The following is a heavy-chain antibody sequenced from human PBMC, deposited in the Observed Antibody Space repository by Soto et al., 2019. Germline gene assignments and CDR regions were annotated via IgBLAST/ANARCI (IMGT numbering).Heavy chain of an antibody. CDR3: ARVTTVGGY. V-gene: IGHV3-7*01. Sequence: EVQLVESGGGLVQPGGSLRLSCAASGFTLSNYWMSWVRQAPGKGLEWVANIKQDGSEKNYVDSVKGRFTISRDNAKSSRYLLMHSLRAEDTAVNYCARVTTVGGYWGQVTLVTVSS. J-gene: IGHJ4*02. D-gene: IGHD4-17*01. CDR1: GFTLSNYW. CDR2: IKQDGSEK.